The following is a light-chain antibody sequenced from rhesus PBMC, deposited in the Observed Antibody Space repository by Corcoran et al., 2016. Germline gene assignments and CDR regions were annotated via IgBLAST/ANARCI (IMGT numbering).Light chain of an antibody. V-gene: IGKV1-74*01. J-gene: IGKJ3*01. CDR3: QHGYGTPFT. CDR2: KAS. CDR1: ENVNNY. Sequence: DIQMTQSPSSLSASVGDRVTITCRASENVNNYLHWYQQKPGKAPKLLIDKASTLQSGVPSRFSVSGSGTDYTFTISSLQPEDVATYYCQHGYGTPFTFGPGTKLDIK.